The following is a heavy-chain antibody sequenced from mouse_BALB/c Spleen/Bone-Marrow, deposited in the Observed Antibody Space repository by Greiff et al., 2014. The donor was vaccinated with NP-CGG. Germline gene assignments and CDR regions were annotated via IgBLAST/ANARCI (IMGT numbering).Heavy chain of an antibody. V-gene: IGHV1S81*02. Sequence: VKLQESGAELVKPGASVKLSCKASGYTFTSYWMHWMKQRPGQGLEWIGEINPSNGRTNYNEKFKNKATLTVDKSSSTAYMQLSSLTSEDSAVYSCAGGNPFANWGQGTLVTVSA. CDR1: GYTFTSYW. CDR3: AGGNPFAN. D-gene: IGHD2-1*01. J-gene: IGHJ3*01. CDR2: INPSNGRT.